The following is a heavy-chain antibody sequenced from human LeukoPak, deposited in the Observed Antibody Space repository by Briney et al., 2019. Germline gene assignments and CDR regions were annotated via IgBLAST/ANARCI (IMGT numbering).Heavy chain of an antibody. Sequence: GGSLRLSCAASGFTFSSYAMHWVRQAPGKGLEWVAVISYDGSNKYYADSVKGRFTISRDNSNNTLYLQMNSLRDEDTAVYYCARRLGRDYLDYWGQGTLITVSS. CDR1: GFTFSSYA. V-gene: IGHV3-30-3*01. CDR2: ISYDGSNK. CDR3: ARRLGRDYLDY. J-gene: IGHJ4*02. D-gene: IGHD3-16*01.